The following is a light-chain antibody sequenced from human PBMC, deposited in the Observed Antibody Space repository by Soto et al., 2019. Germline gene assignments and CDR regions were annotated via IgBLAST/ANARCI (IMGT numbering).Light chain of an antibody. J-gene: IGLJ7*01. CDR2: SNN. V-gene: IGLV1-44*01. Sequence: QSVLTQPPSASGTPGQRVTISCSGSSSNIGSNTVNWYQQLPGTAPKLLIYSNNQRPSGVPDRFSGSMSGTSASLAISGLQSEDEADYYCAAWDDSLKAVFGGGTQLTVL. CDR1: SSNIGSNT. CDR3: AAWDDSLKAV.